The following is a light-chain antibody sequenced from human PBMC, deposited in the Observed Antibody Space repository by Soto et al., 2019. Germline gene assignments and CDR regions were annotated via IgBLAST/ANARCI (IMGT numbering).Light chain of an antibody. CDR2: GAS. CDR3: QQYGGSPAT. CDR1: QSVSSSY. Sequence: EIVLTQSPGTLSLSPGERATLSCRASQSVSSSYLAWYQQKPGQAPRLLIYGASSRATGIPDRFSGSGSGTDFPLTISRLELEDFAVYYCQQYGGSPATFGGGTKVEMK. J-gene: IGKJ4*01. V-gene: IGKV3-20*01.